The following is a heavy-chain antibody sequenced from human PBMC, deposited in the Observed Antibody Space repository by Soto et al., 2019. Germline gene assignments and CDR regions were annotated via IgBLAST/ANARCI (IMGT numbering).Heavy chain of an antibody. Sequence: SETLSLTCTVSGGSISSGDYYWSWIRPPPGKGLEWVGYIYYSGSTYYSPSLKSRVTISVDTSKNQFSLKLSSVTAAYTAVYYCARALSGYSYGLIDYWGQGTRGTFS. J-gene: IGHJ4*02. V-gene: IGHV4-30-4*01. CDR1: GGSISSGDYY. CDR3: ARALSGYSYGLIDY. D-gene: IGHD5-18*01. CDR2: IYYSGST.